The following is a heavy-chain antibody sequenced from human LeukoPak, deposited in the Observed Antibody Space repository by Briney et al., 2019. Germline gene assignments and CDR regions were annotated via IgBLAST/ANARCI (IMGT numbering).Heavy chain of an antibody. CDR2: VNHSGST. J-gene: IGHJ4*02. V-gene: IGHV4-34*01. CDR3: ARGPSPNADPFDS. D-gene: IGHD4/OR15-4a*01. Sequence: SETLSLTCAVYGASFNNYYWSWIRQPPGKGLEWIGEVNHSGSTLYNPSLKSRVTISLDASNNRFSLRLNSVTAADTAVYYCARGPSPNADPFDSWGQGTLITVSS. CDR1: GASFNNYY.